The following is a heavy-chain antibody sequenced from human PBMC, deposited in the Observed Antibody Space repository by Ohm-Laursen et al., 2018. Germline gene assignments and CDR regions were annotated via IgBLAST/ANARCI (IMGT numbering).Heavy chain of an antibody. CDR3: ARFPQTEDAFDI. D-gene: IGHD1-14*01. V-gene: IGHV4-31*03. J-gene: IGHJ3*02. Sequence: SDTLSLTCTVSGGSISSGGYYWSWIRQHPGKGLEWIGYIYFSGSTYNNPSLKSRVTISVDTSKNQFSLKLSSVTAADTAVYYCARFPQTEDAFDIWGQGSMVTVSS. CDR2: IYFSGST. CDR1: GGSISSGGYY.